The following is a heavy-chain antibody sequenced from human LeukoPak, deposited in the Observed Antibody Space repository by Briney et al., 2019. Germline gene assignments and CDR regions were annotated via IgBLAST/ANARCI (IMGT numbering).Heavy chain of an antibody. J-gene: IGHJ4*02. Sequence: GGSLRLSCAASGFIFKNYAMNWVRQAPGKGLEWVSSISGSGGSSYYADSVKGRFSGSRDNSMNTLYLQINSLRAQDTAVYYCAKAWEADHTSSWYYFDYWGQGTLVTVSS. CDR1: GFIFKNYA. CDR3: AKAWEADHTSSWYYFDY. CDR2: ISGSGGSS. V-gene: IGHV3-23*01. D-gene: IGHD6-13*01.